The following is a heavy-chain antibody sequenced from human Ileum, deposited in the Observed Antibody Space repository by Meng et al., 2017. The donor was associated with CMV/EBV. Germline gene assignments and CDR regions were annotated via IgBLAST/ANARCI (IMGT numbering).Heavy chain of an antibody. V-gene: IGHV6-1*01. CDR3: TRVRCNGDSCLDGGGYFDY. CDR1: GDSVSSNSAA. CDR2: TYYRSKWYF. D-gene: IGHD2-8*01. Sequence: SQTLSLTCAISGDSVSSNSAAWNWIRQSPSRGLEWLGRTYYRSKWYFHYAASMESRLSVSPDTSKNQVPLHLNSVTPEDAAVYYCTRVRCNGDSCLDGGGYFDYWGPGALVTVSS. J-gene: IGHJ4*02.